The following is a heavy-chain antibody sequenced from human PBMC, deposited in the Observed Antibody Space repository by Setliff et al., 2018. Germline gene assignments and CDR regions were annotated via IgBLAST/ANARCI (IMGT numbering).Heavy chain of an antibody. J-gene: IGHJ4*02. CDR2: TIPSFGST. D-gene: IGHD2-21*01. Sequence: GASVKVSCKASGGTFRSYGISWVRQAPGQGLEWMGGTIPSFGSTNYAQKFQDRLSVTADTSSKTIYMELRSLTSDDTAVYFCTTSRAPRVVLAADFDLWGQGTLVTVSS. CDR1: GGTFRSYG. V-gene: IGHV1-69*06. CDR3: TTSRAPRVVLAADFDL.